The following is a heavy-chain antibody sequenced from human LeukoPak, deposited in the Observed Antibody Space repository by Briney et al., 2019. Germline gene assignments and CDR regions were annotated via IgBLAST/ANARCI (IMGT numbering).Heavy chain of an antibody. CDR3: ARHSHDSSGYYGAFDY. CDR2: IYYSGST. CDR1: GGSISSSSYY. V-gene: IGHV4-39*01. D-gene: IGHD3-22*01. Sequence: PSETLSLTCTVSGGSISSSSYYWGWIRQPPGKGLEWIGSIYYSGSTYYNPSLKSRVTISVDTSKNQFSLKLSSVTAADTAVYYCARHSHDSSGYYGAFDYWGQGTLVPVSS. J-gene: IGHJ4*02.